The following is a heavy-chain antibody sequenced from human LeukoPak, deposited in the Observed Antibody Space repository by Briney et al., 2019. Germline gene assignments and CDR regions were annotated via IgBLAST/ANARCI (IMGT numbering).Heavy chain of an antibody. CDR2: INSDGSST. Sequence: PGGSLRLSCPASGFTFSSYWMHLVRQAPGKGLVWVSRINSDGSSTSYADSVKGRFTISRDNAKNTLYLQMNSLRAEDTAVYYCARDDYGDYVFDYWGQGTLVTVSS. CDR1: GFTFSSYW. CDR3: ARDDYGDYVFDY. D-gene: IGHD4-17*01. J-gene: IGHJ4*02. V-gene: IGHV3-74*01.